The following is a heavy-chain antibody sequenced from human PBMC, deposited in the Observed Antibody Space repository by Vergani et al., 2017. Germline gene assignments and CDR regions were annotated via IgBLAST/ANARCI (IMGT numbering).Heavy chain of an antibody. CDR3: AKEEEGGSSWYDYYYGMDV. D-gene: IGHD6-13*01. Sequence: QVQLVESGGGVVQPGRSLRLSCAASGFTFSSYGMHWVRQAPGXGLEWVAVISYDGSNKYYADSVKGRFTISRDNSKNTLYLQMNSLRAEDTAVYYCAKEEEGGSSWYDYYYGMDVWGQGTTVTVSS. CDR1: GFTFSSYG. CDR2: ISYDGSNK. V-gene: IGHV3-30*18. J-gene: IGHJ6*02.